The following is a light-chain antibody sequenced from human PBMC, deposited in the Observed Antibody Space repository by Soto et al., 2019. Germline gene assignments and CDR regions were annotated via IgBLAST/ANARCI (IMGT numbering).Light chain of an antibody. J-gene: IGLJ1*01. CDR3: CSYAGSVYV. Sequence: QSVLTQPRSVSGSPGQSVTISCTGTSSDVGGYNSVSWYQQHPGKAPKLMIYDVSKRPSGVPDRFSGSKSGNTASLTISGLQAEDEADYYCCSYAGSVYVFGTGTKLTVL. CDR2: DVS. CDR1: SSDVGGYNS. V-gene: IGLV2-11*01.